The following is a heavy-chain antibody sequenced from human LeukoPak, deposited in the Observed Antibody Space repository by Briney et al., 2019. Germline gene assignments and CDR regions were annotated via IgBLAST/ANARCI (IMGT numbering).Heavy chain of an antibody. CDR1: GFTFSSCA. CDR2: ISYDGSNK. CDR3: ARDSYCSGGSCWDYYYGMDV. V-gene: IGHV3-30-3*01. D-gene: IGHD2-15*01. Sequence: GGSLRLSCAASGFTFSSCAMHWVRQAPGKGLEWVAVISYDGSNKYYADSVKGRFTISRDNSKNTLYLQMNSLRAEDTAVYYCARDSYCSGGSCWDYYYGMDVWGQGTTVIVSS. J-gene: IGHJ6*02.